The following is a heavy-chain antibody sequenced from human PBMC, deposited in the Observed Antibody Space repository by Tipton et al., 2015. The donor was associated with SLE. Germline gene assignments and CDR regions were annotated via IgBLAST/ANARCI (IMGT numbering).Heavy chain of an antibody. V-gene: IGHV1-2*02. D-gene: IGHD1-26*01. Sequence: QVQLVQSGAEVKKPGASVKVSCKASGYTFTDYYIHWVRQAPGQGLEWMGWINPNTDGTNYAQNFRGRVTMTRDTSITTAYMELSSLRSDDTAVYYCGRGGYVGSPDYWGQGTLVTVSS. J-gene: IGHJ4*02. CDR2: INPNTDGT. CDR3: GRGGYVGSPDY. CDR1: GYTFTDYY.